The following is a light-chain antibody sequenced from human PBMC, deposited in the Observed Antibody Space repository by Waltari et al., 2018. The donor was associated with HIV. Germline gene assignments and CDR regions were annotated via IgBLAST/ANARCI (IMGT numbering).Light chain of an antibody. CDR2: RDN. J-gene: IGLJ1*01. CDR1: SSNIGTNY. V-gene: IGLV1-47*01. Sequence: QSVLTQPPSASATPGQRVTISCSGSSSNIGTNYVFWYQQFPGMAPKLLIFRDNGRPSGVPDRFSGSRSGTSASLVSSGLRSEDEAEYYCAAWDDSLNGFYVFGSGTRVTVL. CDR3: AAWDDSLNGFYV.